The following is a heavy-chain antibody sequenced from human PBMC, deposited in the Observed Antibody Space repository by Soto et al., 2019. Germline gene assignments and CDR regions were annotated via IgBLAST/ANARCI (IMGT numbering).Heavy chain of an antibody. Sequence: ASVKVSFKASGYTFTSYYMHWVRQAPGHGLEWMGIINPSGGSTSYAQKFQGRVAMTWDTTTSTVYMELSSLRSEDTAVYYCASGKMATSNEDYWGKGTLVTVSS. V-gene: IGHV1-46*01. J-gene: IGHJ4*02. D-gene: IGHD5-12*01. CDR1: GYTFTSYY. CDR3: ASGKMATSNEDY. CDR2: INPSGGST.